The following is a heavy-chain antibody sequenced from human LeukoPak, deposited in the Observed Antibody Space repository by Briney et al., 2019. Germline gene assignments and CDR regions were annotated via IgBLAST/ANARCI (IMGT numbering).Heavy chain of an antibody. CDR1: GGSISSSSYY. D-gene: IGHD5-18*01. CDR2: IYYSGST. J-gene: IGHJ4*02. CDR3: ARRDTSKYYFDY. V-gene: IGHV4-39*01. Sequence: PSETLSLTCTVSGGSISSSSYYWGWIRQPPGMGLEWIGTIYYSGSTYYNPSLKSRVTISVDTSKNQFSLKLNSVTAADTGIYYCARRDTSKYYFDYWGQGTLVTVSS.